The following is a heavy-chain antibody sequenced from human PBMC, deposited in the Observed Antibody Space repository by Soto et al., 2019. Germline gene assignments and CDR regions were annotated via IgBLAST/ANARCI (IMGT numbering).Heavy chain of an antibody. CDR3: AREGPRYFDWLLWYYYYMDV. CDR1: GFTFSSYS. J-gene: IGHJ6*03. D-gene: IGHD3-9*01. CDR2: ISSSSSTI. V-gene: IGHV3-48*01. Sequence: GGSLRLSCAASGFTFSSYSMNWVRQAPGKGLEWVSYISSSSSTIYYADSVKGRFTISRDNAKNSLYLQMNSLRAEDTAVYYCAREGPRYFDWLLWYYYYMDVWGKGTTVTVSS.